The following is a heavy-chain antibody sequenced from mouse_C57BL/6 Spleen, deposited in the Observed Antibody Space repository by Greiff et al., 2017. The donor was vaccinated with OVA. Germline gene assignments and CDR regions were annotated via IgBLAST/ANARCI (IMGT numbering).Heavy chain of an antibody. V-gene: IGHV3-1*01. D-gene: IGHD1-1*01. CDR1: GYSITSGYD. CDR3: ARDYGSWFAY. Sequence: EVQRVESGPGMVKPSQSLSLTCTVTGYSITSGYDWHWIRHFPGNKLEWMGYISYSGSTNYNPSLKSRISITHDTSKNHFFLKLNSVTTEDTATYYCARDYGSWFAYWGQGTLVTVSA. J-gene: IGHJ3*01. CDR2: ISYSGST.